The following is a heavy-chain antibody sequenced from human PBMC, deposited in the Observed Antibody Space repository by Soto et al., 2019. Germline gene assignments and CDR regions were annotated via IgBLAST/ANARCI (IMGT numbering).Heavy chain of an antibody. CDR2: ISKSDYT. Sequence: RLSCTVSGFAFNNYGINWVRQAPGQGLEWVSSISKSDYTYYSDSVKGRFTISRDNAKNSVSLQMNTLRVEDTAVYYCAREDSIIIPAVSDFWGQGTLVTVSS. CDR1: GFAFNNYG. J-gene: IGHJ4*02. V-gene: IGHV3-21*01. D-gene: IGHD2-2*01. CDR3: AREDSIIIPAVSDF.